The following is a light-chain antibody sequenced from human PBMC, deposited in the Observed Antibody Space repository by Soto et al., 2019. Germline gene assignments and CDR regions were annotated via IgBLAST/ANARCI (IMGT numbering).Light chain of an antibody. V-gene: IGKV1-13*02. CDR3: QQYRTYPT. CDR1: QGLSSA. CDR2: YAS. Sequence: AIQLTQSPSSLSASVGDRVTITCRASQGLSSALAWYQQKPGKPPKLLIYYASGLESGVPSRFSGSGSGADFTLAISSLQPEDFATYYCQQYRTYPTFGGGTKVEIK. J-gene: IGKJ4*01.